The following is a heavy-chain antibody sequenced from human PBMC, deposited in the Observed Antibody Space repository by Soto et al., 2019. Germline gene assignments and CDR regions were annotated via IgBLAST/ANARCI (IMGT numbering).Heavy chain of an antibody. V-gene: IGHV3-23*01. CDR2: IWSGGIST. CDR1: GFSFNTYA. J-gene: IGHJ4*02. Sequence: GGSLRLSCAASGFSFNTYAMDWVRQAPGKGLEWVAAIWSGGISTYYADSVKGRFTISRDTSENTLYLQMNSLRAEDTAVYYCTTDLGGSYGPFDYWGQGA. CDR3: TTDLGGSYGPFDY. D-gene: IGHD5-18*01.